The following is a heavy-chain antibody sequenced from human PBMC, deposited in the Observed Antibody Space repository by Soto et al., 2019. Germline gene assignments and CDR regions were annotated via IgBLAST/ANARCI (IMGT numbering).Heavy chain of an antibody. CDR2: LYADGST. V-gene: IGHV3-53*01. Sequence: GGSLRLSCAASGFPINVTYLSWVRQAPGKGLEWLSVLYADGSTYYIDSVKGRFRISRDNAKDTLYLQMDNLRADDTAMYFCARTAEGDTPRTHWYFDLWGRGTPVTVSS. CDR3: ARTAEGDTPRTHWYFDL. CDR1: GFPINVTY. D-gene: IGHD6-25*01. J-gene: IGHJ2*01.